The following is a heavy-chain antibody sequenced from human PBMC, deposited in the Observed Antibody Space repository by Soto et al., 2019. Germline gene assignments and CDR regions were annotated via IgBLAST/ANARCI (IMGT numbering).Heavy chain of an antibody. J-gene: IGHJ4*02. CDR1: GFTFGSYW. D-gene: IGHD2-2*01. Sequence: EVQLVESGGGLVQPGGSLRLSCAVSGFTFGSYWMNWVRLIPGKGLEWVAYIKPDGSATYYVDSVKGRFTISRDNAKNSLYLQMNSLRVEDTSVYYCARAGYWGPGCYYYIDYWGQGTLVTVSS. CDR2: IKPDGSAT. CDR3: ARAGYWGPGCYYYIDY. V-gene: IGHV3-7*01.